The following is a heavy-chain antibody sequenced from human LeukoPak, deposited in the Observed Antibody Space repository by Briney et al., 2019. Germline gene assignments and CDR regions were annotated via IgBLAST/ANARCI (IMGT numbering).Heavy chain of an antibody. J-gene: IGHJ4*02. V-gene: IGHV3-13*01. Sequence: PGGSLRLSCAASGFTFSNYDMHWVRQAAGKGLEWVSGIGTAGDTYYPGSVKGRFTISRENAKNSLYLQMNSLSAGDTAVYFCASSPAYSSSWEAIDNWGQGTLVTVSS. CDR2: IGTAGDT. D-gene: IGHD6-13*01. CDR1: GFTFSNYD. CDR3: ASSPAYSSSWEAIDN.